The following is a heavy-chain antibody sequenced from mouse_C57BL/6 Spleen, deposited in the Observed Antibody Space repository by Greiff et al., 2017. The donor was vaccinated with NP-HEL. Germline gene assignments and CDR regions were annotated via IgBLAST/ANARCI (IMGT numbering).Heavy chain of an antibody. D-gene: IGHD2-3*01. Sequence: QVQLKESGAELVRPGTSVKVSCKASGYAFTNYLIEWVKQRPGQGLEWIGVINPGSGGTNYNEKFKGKATLTADKSSSTAYMQLSSLTSEDSAVYFCARSDGYYVKFAYWGQGTLVTVSA. V-gene: IGHV1-54*01. CDR1: GYAFTNYL. CDR2: INPGSGGT. CDR3: ARSDGYYVKFAY. J-gene: IGHJ3*01.